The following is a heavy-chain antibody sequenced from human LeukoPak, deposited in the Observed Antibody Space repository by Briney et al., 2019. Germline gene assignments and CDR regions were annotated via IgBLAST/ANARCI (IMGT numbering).Heavy chain of an antibody. CDR2: IHYTGST. CDR1: GGSINSYY. J-gene: IGHJ6*03. Sequence: SETLSLTCTVSGGSINSYYWSWIRQPTGKGVECIGYIHYTGSTNYNTSLKSRVTISVDKSKNQFSLKLSSVTAADTAVYYCARDRRGGYCSGGSCDPYYYYYYMDVWGKGTTVTISS. D-gene: IGHD2-15*01. CDR3: ARDRRGGYCSGGSCDPYYYYYYMDV. V-gene: IGHV4-59*12.